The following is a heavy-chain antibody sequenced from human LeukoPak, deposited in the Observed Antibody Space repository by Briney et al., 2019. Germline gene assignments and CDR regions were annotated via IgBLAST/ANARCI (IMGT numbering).Heavy chain of an antibody. D-gene: IGHD1-26*01. V-gene: IGHV3-23*01. CDR3: AKDRGSGTYLFDY. Sequence: GGSLRLSCAASGFTFRSYAMSWVRQAPGKGLEWVSVISGSSDSTYYADSVKGRFTISRDNSENTLYLQMNSLRAEDTAVYYCAKDRGSGTYLFDYWGQGTLVTVSS. CDR2: ISGSSDST. J-gene: IGHJ4*02. CDR1: GFTFRSYA.